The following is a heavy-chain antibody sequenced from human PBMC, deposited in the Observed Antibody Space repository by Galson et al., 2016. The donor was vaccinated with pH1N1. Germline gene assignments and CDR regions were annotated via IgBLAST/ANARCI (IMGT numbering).Heavy chain of an antibody. D-gene: IGHD7-27*01. CDR2: INRDGGSA. J-gene: IGHJ4*02. Sequence: SLRLSCAASGFTFSRYWMHWVRQAPGKGLVWVSRINRDGGSAIYADSVKGRLTISRDNAKNTLYLQMNSLRAEDTAVYYCATGEGYCFDYWGQGTLVTVSS. V-gene: IGHV3-74*01. CDR3: ATGEGYCFDY. CDR1: GFTFSRYW.